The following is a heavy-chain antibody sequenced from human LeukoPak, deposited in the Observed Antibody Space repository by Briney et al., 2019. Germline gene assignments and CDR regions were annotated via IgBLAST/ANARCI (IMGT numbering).Heavy chain of an antibody. Sequence: GGSLRLSCEDSGFTFSSYWMHWVRQAPGKGLVWVSRINPDGRTITYADSVKGRFTISRDNAKNTLYLQMNSLRVEDTAVYYCARIAVGRYDFDYRGQGTLVTVSS. J-gene: IGHJ4*02. CDR1: GFTFSSYW. CDR2: INPDGRTI. D-gene: IGHD1-26*01. V-gene: IGHV3-74*03. CDR3: ARIAVGRYDFDY.